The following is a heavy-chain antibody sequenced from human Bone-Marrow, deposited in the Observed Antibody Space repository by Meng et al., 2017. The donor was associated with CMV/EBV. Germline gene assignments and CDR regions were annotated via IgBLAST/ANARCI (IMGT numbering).Heavy chain of an antibody. Sequence: GGSLRPSCAASGFTFSSYSMNWVRQAPGKGLEWVSSISSSSSYIYYADSVKGRFTISRDNAKNSLYLQMNSLRAEDTAVYYCARDRYDFWSGYYRPYYYGMDVWGQGTTVTVSS. V-gene: IGHV3-21*01. D-gene: IGHD3-3*01. J-gene: IGHJ6*02. CDR2: ISSSSSYI. CDR1: GFTFSSYS. CDR3: ARDRYDFWSGYYRPYYYGMDV.